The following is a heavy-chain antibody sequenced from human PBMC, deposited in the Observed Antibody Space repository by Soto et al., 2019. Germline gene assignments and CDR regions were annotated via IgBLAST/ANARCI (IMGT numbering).Heavy chain of an antibody. CDR2: IYSGGST. V-gene: IGHV3-66*01. CDR3: AAYSHKGY. Sequence: EERLVESGGDLVQPGGSLRISCAASGFTVSNNYMSWVRQAPGKGLEWVSLIYSGGSTYYADSVKGRFTISRDSSKNTIYLQMNSLRAEDTAMYYCAAYSHKGYWGQGTLVTVSS. J-gene: IGHJ4*02. D-gene: IGHD3-16*01. CDR1: GFTVSNNY.